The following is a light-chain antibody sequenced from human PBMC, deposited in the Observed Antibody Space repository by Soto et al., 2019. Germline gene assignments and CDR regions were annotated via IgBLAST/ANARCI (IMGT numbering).Light chain of an antibody. V-gene: IGLV2-14*01. CDR1: SSDVVGYKH. CDR2: EVS. J-gene: IGLJ1*01. CDR3: RSDASSRTXLYV. Sequence: QSVMTQPASVSWSPGQSITISCTGTSSDVVGYKHVSWYQQHPGKAPKFMIYEVSNRQSGFSNRFSGSKSGNTASLTISALQAEDEADYYCRSDASSRTXLYVVGTGTKVXV.